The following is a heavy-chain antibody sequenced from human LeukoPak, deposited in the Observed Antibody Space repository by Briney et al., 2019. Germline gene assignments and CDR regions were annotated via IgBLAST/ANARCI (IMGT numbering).Heavy chain of an antibody. D-gene: IGHD6-13*01. V-gene: IGHV3-30-3*01. Sequence: PGGSLRLSCAASGFTFSSYAMHWVRQAPGKGLEWVAVISYDGSNKYYADSVKGRFTISRGNSKNTLYLQMNSLRAEDTAVYYCARDAVAAAGSYFDYWGQGTLVTVSS. CDR2: ISYDGSNK. CDR1: GFTFSSYA. J-gene: IGHJ4*02. CDR3: ARDAVAAAGSYFDY.